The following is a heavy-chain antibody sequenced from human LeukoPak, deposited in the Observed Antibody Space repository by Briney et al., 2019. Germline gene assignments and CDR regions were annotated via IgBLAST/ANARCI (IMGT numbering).Heavy chain of an antibody. CDR3: ARDQAGEYNRNF. V-gene: IGHV1-2*02. CDR1: AYTFIFYY. Sequence: ASVTLCCKASAYTFIFYYMNWVRHAHGQGSERMGWINANSGCTNYAQKVQGRVTMTRDTSISTAYMELSRLRSDDTAVYYCARDQAGEYNRNFWGQGTLVTVSS. J-gene: IGHJ4*02. CDR2: INANSGCT. D-gene: IGHD1-14*01.